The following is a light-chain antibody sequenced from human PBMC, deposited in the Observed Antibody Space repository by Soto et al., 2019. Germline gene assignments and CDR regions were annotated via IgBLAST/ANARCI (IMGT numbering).Light chain of an antibody. CDR1: NIGTKS. V-gene: IGLV3-21*02. J-gene: IGLJ7*01. CDR3: QLWDSRTDHGV. CDR2: AHS. Sequence: SYELTQPPSVSVAPGQTAKMPCGGNNIGTKSVHWYQQKPGQAPVLVVYAHSDRPSGIPERFSGSVSGNTSTLTIISVEAGDEADYYCQLWDSRTDHGVFGGGTQLTVL.